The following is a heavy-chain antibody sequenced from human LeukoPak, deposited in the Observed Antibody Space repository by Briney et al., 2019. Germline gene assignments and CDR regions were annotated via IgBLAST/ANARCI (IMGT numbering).Heavy chain of an antibody. D-gene: IGHD3-16*01. J-gene: IGHJ6*02. Sequence: GGSLRLSCAASGFTFSSYWMNWARQAPGKGLEWVASINHNGNVNYYVDSVKGRFTISRDNAKNSLYLQMSNLRAEDTAVYFCARGGGLDVWSQGATVTVSS. CDR3: ARGGGLDV. CDR2: INHNGNVN. V-gene: IGHV3-7*03. CDR1: GFTFSSYW.